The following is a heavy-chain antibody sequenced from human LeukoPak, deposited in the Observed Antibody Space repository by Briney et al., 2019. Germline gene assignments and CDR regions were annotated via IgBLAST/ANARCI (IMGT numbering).Heavy chain of an antibody. CDR2: IYTSGST. D-gene: IGHD2-2*01. CDR1: GGSISSYY. J-gene: IGHJ6*03. V-gene: IGHV4-4*07. Sequence: SETLSLTCTVSGGSISSYYWSWIWQPAGKGLEWIGRIYTSGSTNYNPSLKSRVTMSVDTSKNQFSLKLSSVTAADTAVYYCAKEDIVVVPAAMGGYYYYYMDVWGKGTTVTVSS. CDR3: AKEDIVVVPAAMGGYYYYYMDV.